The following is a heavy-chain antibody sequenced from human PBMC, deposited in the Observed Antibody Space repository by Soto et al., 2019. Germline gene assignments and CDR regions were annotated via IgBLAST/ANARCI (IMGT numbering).Heavy chain of an antibody. CDR1: GFTFSRDG. V-gene: IGHV3-23*01. CDR3: DRSGYYPTHPFDS. Sequence: SLRLSCAASGFTFSRDGMSWVRQAPGKGLEWVSLITDNGGSTYYADSVKGRFTISRDNTKNTLFLQMNSLRAEDTAVYYYDRSGYYPTHPFDSWGQGTLVTVSS. CDR2: ITDNGGST. D-gene: IGHD3-22*01. J-gene: IGHJ5*01.